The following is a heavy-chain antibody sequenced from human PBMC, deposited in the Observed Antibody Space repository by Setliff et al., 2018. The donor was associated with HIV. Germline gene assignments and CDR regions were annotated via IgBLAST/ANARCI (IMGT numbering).Heavy chain of an antibody. J-gene: IGHJ2*01. CDR2: IGYIGSNK. D-gene: IGHD3-10*01. CDR1: GFTFSSYG. Sequence: GGSLRLSCAASGFTFSSYGMNWVRQAPGKGLEWVAFIGYIGSNKYYADSVKGRFTISRDNSKDTVYLQMDNLRAEDTAVYYCAKDLYYYDTSYYRFYWYFEHWGRGTLVTVSS. V-gene: IGHV3-30*02. CDR3: AKDLYYYDTSYYRFYWYFEH.